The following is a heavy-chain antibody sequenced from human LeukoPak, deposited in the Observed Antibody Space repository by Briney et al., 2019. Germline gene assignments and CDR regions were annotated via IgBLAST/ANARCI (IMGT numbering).Heavy chain of an antibody. Sequence: ASVKVSCKASGGTFSSYAISWVRQAPGQGVEWMGGIIPIFGTANYAQKFQGRVTITADESTSTAYMELSSLRSEDTAVYYCASEYCSSTSCPFDYWGQGTLVTVSS. J-gene: IGHJ4*02. D-gene: IGHD2-2*01. CDR3: ASEYCSSTSCPFDY. V-gene: IGHV1-69*13. CDR1: GGTFSSYA. CDR2: IIPIFGTA.